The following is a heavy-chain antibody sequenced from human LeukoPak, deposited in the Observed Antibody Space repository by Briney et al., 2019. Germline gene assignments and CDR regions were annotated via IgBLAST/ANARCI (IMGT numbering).Heavy chain of an antibody. CDR1: GFTFTNYA. CDR2: ISGSGDNK. CDR3: AKLRSGTIAAGNY. Sequence: PGGSLRLSCAASGFTFTNYAMSWVRQAPGKALDWVSAISGSGDNKYHADSVKGRFTLSRDDSKNTLYLQMDSLRAEDTAVYYCAKLRSGTIAAGNYWGQGTLVTVSP. J-gene: IGHJ4*02. D-gene: IGHD6-13*01. V-gene: IGHV3-23*01.